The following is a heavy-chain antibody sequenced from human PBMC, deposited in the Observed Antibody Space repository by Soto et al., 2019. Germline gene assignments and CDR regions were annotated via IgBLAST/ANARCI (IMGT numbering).Heavy chain of an antibody. CDR1: GYTFTSYG. Sequence: ASVKVSCKASGYTFTSYGISWVRQAPGQGLEWMGWISAYNGNTNYAQKLQGRVTMTTDTSTSTAYMKLRSLRSDGTAVYYCARGGERITMIVVVPATFDYWGQGTLVTVSS. CDR2: ISAYNGNT. J-gene: IGHJ4*02. V-gene: IGHV1-18*01. D-gene: IGHD3-22*01. CDR3: ARGGERITMIVVVPATFDY.